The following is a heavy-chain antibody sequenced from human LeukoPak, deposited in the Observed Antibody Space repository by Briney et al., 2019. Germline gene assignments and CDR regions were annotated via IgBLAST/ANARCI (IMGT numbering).Heavy chain of an antibody. V-gene: IGHV1-46*01. CDR1: GYTFTSYY. D-gene: IGHD7-27*01. Sequence: ASVKVSCKASGYTFTSYYMHWVRQAPGQGLEWMGIINPSGGSTSYAQKFQGRVTMTRDTSTSTVYMELSSLRSEDTAVYYCARGLYFLTGIDAFDIWGQGTMVTVSS. CDR3: ARGLYFLTGIDAFDI. CDR2: INPSGGST. J-gene: IGHJ3*02.